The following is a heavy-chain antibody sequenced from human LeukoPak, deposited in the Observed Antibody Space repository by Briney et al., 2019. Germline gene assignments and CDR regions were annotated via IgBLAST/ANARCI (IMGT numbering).Heavy chain of an antibody. Sequence: NPGGSLRLSCAASGFTFSSYSMNWVRQAPGKGLEWVSSISSTSYIYYADSVKGRFTISRDNSRNSLYLQMNSLRAEDTAVYYCARVSGSRGCFDYWGQGTLVTVSS. D-gene: IGHD2-15*01. CDR3: ARVSGSRGCFDY. V-gene: IGHV3-21*06. J-gene: IGHJ4*02. CDR1: GFTFSSYS. CDR2: ISSTSYI.